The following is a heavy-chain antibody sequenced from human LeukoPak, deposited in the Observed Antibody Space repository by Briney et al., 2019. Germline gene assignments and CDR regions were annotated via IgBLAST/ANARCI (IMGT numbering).Heavy chain of an antibody. Sequence: PGGSLRLSCAASGFSFSSYSIHWVRQAPGKGLEWVAAISSDGNSKNFALSVKDRFAISRDNSKNTLFLQMNNLRSEDTALYYCVSPTADYPFLYYFDSWGQGTLVTVSS. CDR3: VSPTADYPFLYYFDS. V-gene: IGHV3-30*09. J-gene: IGHJ4*02. CDR2: ISSDGNSK. CDR1: GFSFSSYS. D-gene: IGHD5-12*01.